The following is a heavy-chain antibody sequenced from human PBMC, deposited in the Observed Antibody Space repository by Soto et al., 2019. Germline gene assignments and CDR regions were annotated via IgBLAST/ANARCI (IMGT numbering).Heavy chain of an antibody. CDR1: GGSISSSSYY. J-gene: IGHJ4*02. V-gene: IGHV4-39*01. CDR3: ARRDYDSSGYSY. CDR2: IYYSGST. Sequence: QLQLQESGPGLVKPSETLSLTCTVSGGSISSSSYYWGWIRQPPGKGLEWIGSIYYSGSTYYNPSLKSRVTISVDTSKNQFSLKLSSVTAADTAVYYCARRDYDSSGYSYWGQGTLVTVSS. D-gene: IGHD3-22*01.